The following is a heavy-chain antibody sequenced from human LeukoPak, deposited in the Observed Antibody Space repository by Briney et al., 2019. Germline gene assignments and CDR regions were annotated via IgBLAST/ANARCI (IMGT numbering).Heavy chain of an antibody. CDR3: ARRKYFDTYLDP. CDR2: VYPAGSYI. J-gene: IGHJ5*02. CDR1: EFDFDNYW. D-gene: IGHD3-9*01. Sequence: GESLKISCKGPEFDFDNYWIGWVRQVPGRGLEWMGIVYPAGSYIHYSPSFQGRVSISVDRSVSTAYLQWTSLKASDSGIYFCARRKYFDTYLDPWGQGTLVTVSS. V-gene: IGHV5-51*01.